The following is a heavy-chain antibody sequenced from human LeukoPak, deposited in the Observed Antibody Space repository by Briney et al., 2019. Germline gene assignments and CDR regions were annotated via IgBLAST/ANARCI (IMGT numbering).Heavy chain of an antibody. D-gene: IGHD1-26*01. V-gene: IGHV3-21*01. CDR1: GFTFSSYS. CDR3: ARDPSGTYYPRVSGALDI. Sequence: SGGSLRLSCAASGFTFSSYSMNWVRQAPGKGLEWVSFISSSSYIYYADSVKGRFTVSRDNAKNSLYLQMDSLRAEDTAVYYCARDPSGTYYPRVSGALDIWGQGTMVTVSS. CDR2: ISSSSYI. J-gene: IGHJ3*02.